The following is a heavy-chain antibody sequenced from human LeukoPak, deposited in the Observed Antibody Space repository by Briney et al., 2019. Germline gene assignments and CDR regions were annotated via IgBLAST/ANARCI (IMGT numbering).Heavy chain of an antibody. CDR2: ISGSGGST. CDR1: GFTFSNYA. J-gene: IGHJ4*02. D-gene: IGHD6-13*01. CDR3: AKDRLAAAGTGSDY. Sequence: GGSLRLSCAASGFTFSNYAMNWVRQAPGKGLEWVSSISGSGGSTYYSDSVKGRFTISRDNSKNTLYLQMHSLRAEDSAIYNCAKDRLAAAGTGSDYWGQGTLVTVSS. V-gene: IGHV3-23*01.